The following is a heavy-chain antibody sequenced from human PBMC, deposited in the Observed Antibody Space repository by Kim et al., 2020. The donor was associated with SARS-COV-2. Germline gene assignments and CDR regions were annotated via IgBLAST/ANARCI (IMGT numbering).Heavy chain of an antibody. CDR3: ARSRITMIVVIDDFDI. CDR1: GGSVNSGGYY. Sequence: SETLSLTCTVSGGSVNSGGYYWSWIRQHPGKGLDWIGYIYDSGSTYYNPSLRSRLTISVDTSKNQFSLKLSSATAADTAVYYCARSRITMIVVIDDFDIWRRDTMVRVSS. J-gene: IGHJ3*02. V-gene: IGHV4-31*03. D-gene: IGHD3-22*01. CDR2: IYDSGST.